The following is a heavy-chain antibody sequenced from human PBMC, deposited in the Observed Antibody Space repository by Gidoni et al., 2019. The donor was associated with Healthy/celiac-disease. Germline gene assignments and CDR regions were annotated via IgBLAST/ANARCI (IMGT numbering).Heavy chain of an antibody. CDR2: IYYRGST. CDR3: ARQPGYCSGGSCPYYFDY. D-gene: IGHD2-15*01. J-gene: IGHJ4*02. V-gene: IGHV4-39*01. Sequence: QLQLQESGPGLVQPSETLSLPCTVAGGSVSSSRYYWGWIHKRPGTGLEWMGSIYYRGSTYYIPSLKSRVTISVDTSKNQFSLKLSSVTAADTAVYYCARQPGYCSGGSCPYYFDYWGQGTLVTVSS. CDR1: GGSVSSSRYY.